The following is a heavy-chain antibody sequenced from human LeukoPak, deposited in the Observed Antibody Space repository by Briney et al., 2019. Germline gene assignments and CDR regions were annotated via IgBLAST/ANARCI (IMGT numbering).Heavy chain of an antibody. J-gene: IGHJ6*03. CDR3: AKRYYYDTSGYSPYYYYMDV. V-gene: IGHV3-23*01. Sequence: PVRSLRLSRAPSGFTLSSYAMSWVRQAPGQGLGWVSAMSGSVGGTYYADSVKGRFTISRDDSKNTLYLQMNSRRAEDTAVYYCAKRYYYDTSGYSPYYYYMDVWGKGTTVTVSS. D-gene: IGHD3-22*01. CDR1: GFTLSSYA. CDR2: MSGSVGGT.